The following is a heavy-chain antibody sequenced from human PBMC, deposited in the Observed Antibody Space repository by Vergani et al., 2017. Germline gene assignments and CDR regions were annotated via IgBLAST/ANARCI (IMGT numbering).Heavy chain of an antibody. V-gene: IGHV1-24*01. J-gene: IGHJ3*02. CDR3: ATDRGGDGYCSGGSCYSNAFDI. CDR1: GYTLTELS. Sequence: QVQLVQSGAEVKKPRASVKVSCKVSGYTLTELSMHWVRQAPGKGLEWMGGFDPEDGETIYAQKFQGRVTMTEDTSTDTAYMELSSLRSEDTAVYYCATDRGGDGYCSGGSCYSNAFDIWGQGTMVTVSS. D-gene: IGHD2-15*01. CDR2: FDPEDGET.